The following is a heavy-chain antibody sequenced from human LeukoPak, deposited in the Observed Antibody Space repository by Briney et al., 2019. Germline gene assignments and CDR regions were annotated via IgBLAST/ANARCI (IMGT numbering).Heavy chain of an antibody. Sequence: GRSLRLSCAASGFTFSSYAMHWVRQAPGKGLEWVAVISYDGSNKYYADSVKGRFTISRGNSKNTLYLQMNSLRAEDTAVYYCARDYYDSSGYAALGYWGQGTLVTVSS. CDR3: ARDYYDSSGYAALGY. CDR2: ISYDGSNK. CDR1: GFTFSSYA. V-gene: IGHV3-30-3*01. J-gene: IGHJ4*02. D-gene: IGHD3-22*01.